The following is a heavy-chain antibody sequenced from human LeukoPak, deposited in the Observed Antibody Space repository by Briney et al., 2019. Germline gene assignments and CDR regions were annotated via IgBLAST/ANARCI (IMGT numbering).Heavy chain of an antibody. CDR1: GFAFSDYS. Sequence: GGSLRLSCAASGFAFSDYSMNWVRRAPGKGLKGFPYISSSDNTIHYADSVKGRFTISRDNAKNSLYLEMNSLRDEDTAVYYCARVHRGYSYGRLDYWGQGTLVTVSS. CDR3: ARVHRGYSYGRLDY. V-gene: IGHV3-48*02. CDR2: ISSSDNTI. J-gene: IGHJ4*02. D-gene: IGHD5-18*01.